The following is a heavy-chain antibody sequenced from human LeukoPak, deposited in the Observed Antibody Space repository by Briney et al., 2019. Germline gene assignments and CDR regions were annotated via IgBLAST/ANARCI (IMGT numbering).Heavy chain of an antibody. CDR1: GFTFSNYW. CDR3: ASTNSFDY. J-gene: IGHJ4*02. V-gene: IGHV3-7*03. CDR2: IKKDESEK. Sequence: GGSLRLSCVASGFTFSNYWMNWVRQAPGKGLKWVANIKKDESEKNYVDSVKGRFTISRDNAKNSLHLRMNSLRVEDTAIYYCASTNSFDYWGQGALVTVSS. D-gene: IGHD2-8*01.